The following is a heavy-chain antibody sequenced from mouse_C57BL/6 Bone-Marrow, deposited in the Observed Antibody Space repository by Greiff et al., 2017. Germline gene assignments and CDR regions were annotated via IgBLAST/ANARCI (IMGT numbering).Heavy chain of an antibody. CDR3: ARRLGRDWFAY. D-gene: IGHD4-1*01. CDR2: ISSGSSTI. Sequence: VQLKESGGGLVKPGGSLKLSCAASGFTFSDYGMHWVRQAPEKGLEWVAYISSGSSTIYYADTVKGRFTISRDNAKNTLFLQMTSLRSEDTAMYYCARRLGRDWFAYWGQGTLVTVSA. J-gene: IGHJ3*01. V-gene: IGHV5-17*01. CDR1: GFTFSDYG.